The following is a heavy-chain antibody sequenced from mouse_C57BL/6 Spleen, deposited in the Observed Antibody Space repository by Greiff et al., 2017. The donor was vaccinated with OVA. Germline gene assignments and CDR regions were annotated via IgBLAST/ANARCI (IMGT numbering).Heavy chain of an antibody. CDR2: IYPGSGST. Sequence: QVHVKQPGAELVKPGASVKMSCKASGYTFTSYWITWVKQRPGQGLEWIGYIYPGSGSTNYNEKFKSKATLTVDTSSSTAYMQLSRLTSEESAVYYCARHSPLDGSGSRYAMDYWGQGTSVTVSS. CDR1: GYTFTSYW. J-gene: IGHJ4*01. D-gene: IGHD3-2*02. V-gene: IGHV1-55*01. CDR3: ARHSPLDGSGSRYAMDY.